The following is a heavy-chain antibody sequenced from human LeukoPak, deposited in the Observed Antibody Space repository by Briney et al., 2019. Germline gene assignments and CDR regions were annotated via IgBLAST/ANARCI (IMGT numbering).Heavy chain of an antibody. Sequence: SSETLSLTCTVYGGSFSGYYWSWIRQPPGKGLEWIGEINHSGSTNYNPSLKSRVTISVDTSKNQFSLKLSSVTAADTAVYYCAGHYGDYVGGGTHDYWGQGTLVTVSS. J-gene: IGHJ4*02. CDR3: AGHYGDYVGGGTHDY. CDR1: GGSFSGYY. D-gene: IGHD4-17*01. CDR2: INHSGST. V-gene: IGHV4-34*01.